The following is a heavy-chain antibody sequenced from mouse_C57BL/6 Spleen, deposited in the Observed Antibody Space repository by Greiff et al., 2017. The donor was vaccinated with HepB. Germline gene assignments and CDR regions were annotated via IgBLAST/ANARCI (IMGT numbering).Heavy chain of an antibody. CDR3: ADITTVVGGYFDV. D-gene: IGHD1-1*01. Sequence: VQLQQSVAELVRPGASVKLSCTASGFNIKNTYMPWVKQRPEQGLEWIGRIDPANGNTKYAPKFQGKATITADTSSNTAYLQLSSLTSEDTAIYYCADITTVVGGYFDVWGTGTTVTVSS. V-gene: IGHV14-3*01. J-gene: IGHJ1*03. CDR2: IDPANGNT. CDR1: GFNIKNTY.